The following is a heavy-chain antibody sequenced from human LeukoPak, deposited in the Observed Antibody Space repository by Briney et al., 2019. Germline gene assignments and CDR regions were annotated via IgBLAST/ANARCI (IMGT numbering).Heavy chain of an antibody. J-gene: IGHJ4*02. V-gene: IGHV3-20*01. CDR2: INWNGGST. Sequence: PGGSLRLSCAAAGFTFDDYGMSWVRQAPGKGLEWVSGINWNGGSTGYADSVKGRFTISRDNAKNSLYLQMNSLRAGDTALYHCARRFGGYYDSSGSFDYWGQGTLVTVSS. CDR1: GFTFDDYG. D-gene: IGHD3-22*01. CDR3: ARRFGGYYDSSGSFDY.